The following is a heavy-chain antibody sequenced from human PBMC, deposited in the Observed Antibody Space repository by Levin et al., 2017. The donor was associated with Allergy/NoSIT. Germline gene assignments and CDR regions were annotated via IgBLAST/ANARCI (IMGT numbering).Heavy chain of an antibody. CDR2: IRSKAYDGTT. CDR3: TRADTGYDWGFFDY. CDR1: GFTFGDYG. D-gene: IGHD3-16*01. J-gene: IGHJ4*02. V-gene: IGHV3-49*04. Sequence: GGSLRLSCTASGFTFGDYGMSWVRQAPGKGLEWVGFIRSKAYDGTTEYAASVRGRFTISRDDSKSIAYLQMNSLKTEDTAVYYCTRADTGYDWGFFDYWGQGTLVTVSS.